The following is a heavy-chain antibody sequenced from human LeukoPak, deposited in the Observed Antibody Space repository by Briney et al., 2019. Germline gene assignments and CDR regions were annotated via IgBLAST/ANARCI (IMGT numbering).Heavy chain of an antibody. Sequence: GGSLRLSCAASGFTFSNHCMHWVRQAPGKALMWVSRINNDGTDTVYADSVKGRFTISRDNAKNTLHLQMNSLRVEDTAIYYCVRGQSGPAEWGQGTLVTVSS. CDR2: INNDGTDT. CDR1: GFTFSNHC. CDR3: VRGQSGPAE. V-gene: IGHV3-74*01. D-gene: IGHD1-26*01. J-gene: IGHJ4*02.